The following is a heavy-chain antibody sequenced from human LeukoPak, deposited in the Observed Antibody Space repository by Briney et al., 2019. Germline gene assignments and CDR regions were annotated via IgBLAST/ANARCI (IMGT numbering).Heavy chain of an antibody. V-gene: IGHV3-7*03. CDR2: INQDGSEE. Sequence: PGGSLRLSCAASGFTFSSYRMGWVRQAPGKGLEWVANINQDGSEEYYVDSVKGRFTISRDNSKNSLYLQMNSLRAEDTAVYYCARTPDGPDYWGQGTLVTVSS. J-gene: IGHJ4*02. D-gene: IGHD5-24*01. CDR1: GFTFSSYR. CDR3: ARTPDGPDY.